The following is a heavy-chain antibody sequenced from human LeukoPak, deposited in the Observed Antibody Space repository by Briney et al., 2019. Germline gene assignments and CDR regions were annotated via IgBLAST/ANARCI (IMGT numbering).Heavy chain of an antibody. D-gene: IGHD3-3*01. CDR1: GFTFSSYG. Sequence: GGSLRLSCAASGFTFSSYGMHWVRQAPGKGLEWVAVISYDGSNKYYADSVKGRFTISRDNAKNSLYLQMNSLRAEDTAVYYCARDWSGYLWGQGTLVTVSS. CDR3: ARDWSGYL. J-gene: IGHJ4*02. V-gene: IGHV3-30*03. CDR2: ISYDGSNK.